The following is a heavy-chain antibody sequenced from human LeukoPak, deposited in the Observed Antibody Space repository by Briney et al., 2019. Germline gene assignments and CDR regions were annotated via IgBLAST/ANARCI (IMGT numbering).Heavy chain of an antibody. J-gene: IGHJ5*02. CDR3: ARKRELLRSLDP. V-gene: IGHV4-34*01. CDR1: GGSFSGYY. Sequence: SETLSLTCAVYGGSFSGYYWSWIRRPPGKGLEWIGEINHSGSTNYNPSLKSRVTISVDTSKNQFSLKLSSVTAADTAVYYCARKRELLRSLDPWGQGTLVTVSS. CDR2: INHSGST. D-gene: IGHD1-26*01.